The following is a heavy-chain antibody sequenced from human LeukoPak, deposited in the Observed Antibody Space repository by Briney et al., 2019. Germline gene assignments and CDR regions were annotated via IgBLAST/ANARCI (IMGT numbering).Heavy chain of an antibody. CDR1: GDSINSLDL. CDR3: ARHPYYYDSGAFDI. Sequence: SGTLSLTCTVSGDSINSLDLWSWVRQPPGKGLEWIGSIYYSGSTYYNPSLKSRVTISVDTSKNQFSLKLSSVTAADTAVYYCARHPYYYDSGAFDIWGQGTMVTVSS. V-gene: IGHV4-39*01. D-gene: IGHD3-22*01. CDR2: IYYSGST. J-gene: IGHJ3*02.